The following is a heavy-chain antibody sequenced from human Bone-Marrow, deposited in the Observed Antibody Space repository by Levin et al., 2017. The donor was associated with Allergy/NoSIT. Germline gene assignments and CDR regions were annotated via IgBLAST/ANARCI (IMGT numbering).Heavy chain of an antibody. CDR1: GFDFTRYS. CDR3: VRDSYWAFDS. Sequence: PGGSLRLSCAASGFDFTRYSMDWIRQLPGKGLEWLSYIGTSNTIYYAGSVEGRFTISRDYAKNEVYLQMDSLRDEDTGVYFCVRDSYWAFDSWGQGTRVIVSS. CDR2: IGTSNTI. D-gene: IGHD2-8*02. V-gene: IGHV3-48*02. J-gene: IGHJ4*02.